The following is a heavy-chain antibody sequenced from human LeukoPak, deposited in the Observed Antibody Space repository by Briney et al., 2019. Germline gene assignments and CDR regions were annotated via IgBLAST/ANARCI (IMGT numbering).Heavy chain of an antibody. V-gene: IGHV3-21*01. CDR3: AKDLDIVAASGHYYGMDV. CDR2: ISSSSSSI. J-gene: IGHJ6*02. D-gene: IGHD5-12*01. Sequence: GGSLRLSCAASGFTFRSYNFHWVRQAPGKGLEWVSFISSSSSSIYYADSVKGRFTISRDNAKNSLYLQMNSLRPEDTAVYYCAKDLDIVAASGHYYGMDVWGQGTTVTVSS. CDR1: GFTFRSYN.